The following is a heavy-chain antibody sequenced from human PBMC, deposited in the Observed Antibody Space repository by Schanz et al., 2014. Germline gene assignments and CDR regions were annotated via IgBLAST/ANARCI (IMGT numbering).Heavy chain of an antibody. CDR1: GATFNSYA. CDR2: ISPILGIA. CDR3: ARLLGYSYGHYYYYGMDV. Sequence: QVPLMQSGAEVKKPGSSVKVSCKSSGATFNSYAFGWVRQAPGQGLEWMGRISPILGIANYAQKFQGRVTITADKLTSTAYMELSSLRSEDTAVYYCARLLGYSYGHYYYYGMDVWGQGTTVTVSS. V-gene: IGHV1-69*02. D-gene: IGHD5-18*01. J-gene: IGHJ6*02.